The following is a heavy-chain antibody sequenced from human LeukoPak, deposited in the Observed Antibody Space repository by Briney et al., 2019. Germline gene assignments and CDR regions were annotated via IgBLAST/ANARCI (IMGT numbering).Heavy chain of an antibody. Sequence: GGSLRVSCAASGFTFSSSWMHWVRQAPGKGPMWVSRINSDGSNTFSADFVKGRFTISRDNAKNTLYLQMNSLRAEDTAVYYCASSSGWLIDNWGQGTLVTVSS. CDR3: ASSSGWLIDN. J-gene: IGHJ4*02. D-gene: IGHD6-19*01. V-gene: IGHV3-74*01. CDR1: GFTFSSSW. CDR2: INSDGSNT.